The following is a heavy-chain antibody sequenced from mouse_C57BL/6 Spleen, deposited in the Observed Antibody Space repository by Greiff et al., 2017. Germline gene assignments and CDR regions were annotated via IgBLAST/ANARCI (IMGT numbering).Heavy chain of an antibody. V-gene: IGHV5-17*01. CDR2: ISSGSSTI. Sequence: EVLLVESGGGLVKPGGSLKLSCAASGFTFSDYGMPWVRQAPEKGLEWVAYISSGSSTIYYADTVKGRFTISRDNAKNTLFLQMTSLRSEDTAMYYCARPYGSNFYYAMDYWGQGTSVTVSS. D-gene: IGHD1-1*01. J-gene: IGHJ4*01. CDR1: GFTFSDYG. CDR3: ARPYGSNFYYAMDY.